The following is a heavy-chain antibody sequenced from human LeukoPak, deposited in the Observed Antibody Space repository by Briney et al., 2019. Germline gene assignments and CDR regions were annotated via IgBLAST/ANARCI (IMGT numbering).Heavy chain of an antibody. CDR3: AKHLTATNTYIFFGLDV. Sequence: GGSLRLSCAATGFSFKDYGMHWVRQPPGEGLEWVSAINWNGGGTDYADSVKGRFTISRDNAKNSLYLQLSSLRPEDTALYYCAKHLTATNTYIFFGLDVWGQGTSVTVSS. J-gene: IGHJ6*02. CDR1: GFSFKDYG. CDR2: INWNGGGT. V-gene: IGHV3-9*01. D-gene: IGHD1-26*01.